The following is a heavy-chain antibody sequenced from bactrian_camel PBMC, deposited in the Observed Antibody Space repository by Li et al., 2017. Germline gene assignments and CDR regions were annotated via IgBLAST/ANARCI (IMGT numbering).Heavy chain of an antibody. CDR3: AGDRSYGAWYMESQYKY. D-gene: IGHD1*01. J-gene: IGHJ4*01. CDR1: NHRGNY. V-gene: IGHV3S54*01. Sequence: HVQLVESGGGSVQAGGSLRLSCLYNHRGNYMGWFRQAPGKEREGVAAINASGGRTAYRNSVKGRFTISRDNAKNTLYLQMNSLMPEGSGIYYCAGDRSYGAWYMESQYKYWGRGTQVTVS. CDR2: INASGGRT.